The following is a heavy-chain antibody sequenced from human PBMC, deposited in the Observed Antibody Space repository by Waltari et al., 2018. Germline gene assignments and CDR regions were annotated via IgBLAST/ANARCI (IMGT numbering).Heavy chain of an antibody. J-gene: IGHJ5*02. D-gene: IGHD5-12*01. CDR3: ARETSKWLVDP. V-gene: IGHV1-46*01. CDR1: GYTFTSYF. Sequence: QVQLVQSGAAVKKPGASVKVSCKASGYTFTSYFMHWVRQAPGQGLEWMGIMKPSGGSTSYAQKFQGRVTMTWDTSTSTVFMELSSLRSEDTAVYYCARETSKWLVDPWGQGTLVTVSS. CDR2: MKPSGGST.